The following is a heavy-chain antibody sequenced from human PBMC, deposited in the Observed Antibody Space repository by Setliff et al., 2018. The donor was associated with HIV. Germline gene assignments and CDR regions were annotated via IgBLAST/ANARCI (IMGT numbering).Heavy chain of an antibody. J-gene: IGHJ4*02. Sequence: PGGSLRLSCAASGFSINTNYMNWVRQAPGKGLEWVSVVYDSGTTYYGDSVKGRFTISFTRDTSANIGYLELTKLRSEDMGIYYCVRVRVGGSLYFDFWGQGTPVTVSS. V-gene: IGHV3-66*03. CDR3: VRVRVGGSLYFDF. CDR2: VYDSGTT. D-gene: IGHD1-26*01. CDR1: GFSINTNY.